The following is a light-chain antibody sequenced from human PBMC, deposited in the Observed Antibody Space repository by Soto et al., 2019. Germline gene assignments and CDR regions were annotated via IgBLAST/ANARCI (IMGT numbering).Light chain of an antibody. V-gene: IGKV1-39*01. CDR1: QTVTDY. Sequence: DIQMTQSPSSLSASVVDRVTITCRAGQTVTDYLNWYQQKPGKAPKLLIYAASSLQSGVPSRFSGSGSGTDFTLTISSLQPEDFATYYCQQSYSTPITFGQGTRLEI. CDR3: QQSYSTPIT. CDR2: AAS. J-gene: IGKJ5*01.